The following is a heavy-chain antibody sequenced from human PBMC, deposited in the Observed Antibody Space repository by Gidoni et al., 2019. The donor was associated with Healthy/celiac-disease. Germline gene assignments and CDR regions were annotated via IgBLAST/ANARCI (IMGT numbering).Heavy chain of an antibody. Sequence: QVQLVQSGAEVKKPGSSVKVACQASGGTFRSYAISWLRQAPGQGLKWMGGILPIFGTATYAQKFQGRVTITADESTSTAYMELSSLRSEDTAVYYCARERVVRGGIITDAFDIWGQGTMVTVSS. D-gene: IGHD3-10*01. J-gene: IGHJ3*02. CDR3: ARERVVRGGIITDAFDI. CDR1: GGTFRSYA. CDR2: ILPIFGTA. V-gene: IGHV1-69*01.